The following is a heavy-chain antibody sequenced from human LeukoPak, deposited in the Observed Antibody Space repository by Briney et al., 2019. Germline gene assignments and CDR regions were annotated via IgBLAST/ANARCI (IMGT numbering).Heavy chain of an antibody. CDR2: INTDSSDL. V-gene: IGHV3-21*05. J-gene: IGHJ4*02. D-gene: IGHD2-2*01. CDR1: GFTFSRFA. CDR3: ARDTFQPGLIDS. Sequence: GSLRLSCAASGFTFSRFAMNWVRQAPGKGLEWISYINTDSSDLHYADSVKGRFTISRDNARNTLFLQLSSLRAEDSAVYYCARDTFQPGLIDSWGQGTLVTVSS.